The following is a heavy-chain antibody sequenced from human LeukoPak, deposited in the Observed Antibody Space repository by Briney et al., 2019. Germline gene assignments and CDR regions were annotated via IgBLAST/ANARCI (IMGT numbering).Heavy chain of an antibody. CDR3: ATTIRYGSGSYDAFDI. D-gene: IGHD3-10*01. V-gene: IGHV3-23*01. CDR1: GFTFDSYV. J-gene: IGHJ3*02. Sequence: GGSLRLSCGASGFTFDSYVMNWVRQAPGKGLEWLSCISGSGFNTFYADSVKGRFTISRDNSKNTLYLQMNSLRAEDTAVYYCATTIRYGSGSYDAFDIWGQGTMVTVSS. CDR2: ISGSGFNT.